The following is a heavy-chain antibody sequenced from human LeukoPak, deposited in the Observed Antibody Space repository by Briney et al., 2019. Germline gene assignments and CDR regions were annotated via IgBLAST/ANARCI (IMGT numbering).Heavy chain of an antibody. Sequence: PSQILSLTCTVSGGSISSGSYYLSWIRQPAGKGLEWIGRIYTSESTNYNPSLKSRVTISVDTSRNQFSLKLSSVTAADTAVYDCARWAYFGVDYHFDYWGQGTLVTVSS. CDR3: ARWAYFGVDYHFDY. CDR1: GGSISSGSYY. J-gene: IGHJ4*02. CDR2: IYTSEST. V-gene: IGHV4-61*02. D-gene: IGHD3-3*01.